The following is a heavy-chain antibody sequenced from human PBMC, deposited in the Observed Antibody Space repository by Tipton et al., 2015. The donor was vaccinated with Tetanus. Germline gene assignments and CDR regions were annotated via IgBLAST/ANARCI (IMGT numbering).Heavy chain of an antibody. V-gene: IGHV3-30-3*01. J-gene: IGHJ5*02. CDR2: ISYDGSNK. D-gene: IGHD6-6*01. CDR3: ARDGGIVPPDYSSFNLNWFDP. Sequence: SLRLSCAASGFTFSSYAMHWVRQAPGKGLEWVAVISYDGSNKYYADSVKGRFTISRDNSKNTLYLQMNSLRAEDTAGYYCARDGGIVPPDYSSFNLNWFDPWGQGTLVTVSS. CDR1: GFTFSSYA.